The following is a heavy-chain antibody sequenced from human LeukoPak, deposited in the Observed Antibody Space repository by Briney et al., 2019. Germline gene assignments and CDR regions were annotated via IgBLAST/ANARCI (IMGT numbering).Heavy chain of an antibody. CDR1: GGSISSSSFY. V-gene: IGHV4-39*07. CDR2: IYYSGST. J-gene: IGHJ3*02. CDR3: ARAAYYDILTGYLDAFDI. D-gene: IGHD3-9*01. Sequence: SETLSLTCTVSGGSISSSSFYWGWIRQPPGKGLEWIGSIYYSGSTYYNPSLKSRVTISVDTSKNQFSLKLSSVTAADTAVYYCARAAYYDILTGYLDAFDIWGQGTMVTVSS.